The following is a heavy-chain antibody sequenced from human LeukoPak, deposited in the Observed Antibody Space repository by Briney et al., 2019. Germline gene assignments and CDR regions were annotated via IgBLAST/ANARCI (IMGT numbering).Heavy chain of an antibody. CDR1: GGSISSGGYY. D-gene: IGHD5-18*01. V-gene: IGHV4-31*03. Sequence: SQTLPLTCTVSGGSISSGGYYWSWIRQHPGKGLEWIGYIYYSGSTYYNPSLKSRVTISVDTSKNQFSLKLSSVTAADTAVYYCARDTGRDSYGYRYFQHWGQGTLVNVSS. CDR2: IYYSGST. J-gene: IGHJ1*01. CDR3: ARDTGRDSYGYRYFQH.